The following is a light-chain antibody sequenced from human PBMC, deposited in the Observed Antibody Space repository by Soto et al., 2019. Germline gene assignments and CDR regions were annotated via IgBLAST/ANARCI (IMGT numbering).Light chain of an antibody. CDR3: QQSGHPPNT. V-gene: IGKV1-33*01. CDR2: DES. J-gene: IGKJ2*01. Sequence: DIQMNQSPSSLSAAVGDRVTFTCHASQDIYKYLNWPQQKPCPAPTLLIYDESNLERGVPSRFSGSGSGTDFSLTVDSLQPEGTATDDCQQSGHPPNTFGQGNKLEPK. CDR1: QDIYKY.